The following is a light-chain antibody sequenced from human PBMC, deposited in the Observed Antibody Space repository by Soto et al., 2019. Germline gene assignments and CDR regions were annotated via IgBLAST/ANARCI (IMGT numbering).Light chain of an antibody. V-gene: IGLV2-11*01. J-gene: IGLJ1*01. CDR1: SSDVGGYNY. CDR3: CSYAGSDYV. CDR2: DVS. Sequence: QSALTQPRSVSGSPGQSVTISCTGTSSDVGGYNYVSWYQQHPSKAPKLMIYDVSKRPSGVPDRFSGSKSGNTASLTISGLQAEDEADYYCCSYAGSDYVFGTGTKLTVL.